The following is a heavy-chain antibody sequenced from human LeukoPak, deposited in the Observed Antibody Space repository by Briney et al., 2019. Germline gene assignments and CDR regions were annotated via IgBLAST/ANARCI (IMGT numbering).Heavy chain of an antibody. CDR2: INHSGST. CDR3: ARGRRITMIVVGNYYYYGMDV. V-gene: IGHV4-39*07. Sequence: KPSETLSLTCTASGGSISSSGYYWSWIRQPPGKGLEWIGEINHSGSTNYNPSLKSRVTISVDTSKNQFSLRLSSVTAADTAVYYCARGRRITMIVVGNYYYYGMDVWGQGTTVTVSS. CDR1: GGSISSSGYY. J-gene: IGHJ6*02. D-gene: IGHD3-22*01.